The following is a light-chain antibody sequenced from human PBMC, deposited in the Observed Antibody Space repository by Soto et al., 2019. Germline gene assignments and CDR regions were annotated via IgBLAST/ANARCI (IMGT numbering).Light chain of an antibody. CDR3: SSYTTSSTRL. J-gene: IGLJ2*01. Sequence: QSALTQPASVSGSPGQSIAISCIGTSSDVGGYDHVSWYQQHPDKAPKLMIYDVSNRPSGVSNRFSGSKSGNTASLTISGLQTEDEADYYCSSYTTSSTRLFGGGTKVTVL. CDR1: SSDVGGYDH. CDR2: DVS. V-gene: IGLV2-14*01.